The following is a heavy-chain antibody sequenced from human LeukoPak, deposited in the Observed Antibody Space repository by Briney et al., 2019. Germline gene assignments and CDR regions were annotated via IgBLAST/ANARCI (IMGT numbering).Heavy chain of an antibody. CDR2: IYTSGST. V-gene: IGHV4-4*07. CDR3: ARDRGSITMIVDTS. CDR1: GGSISSYY. J-gene: IGHJ4*02. Sequence: SETLSLTCTVSGGSISSYYWSWIRQPAGKGLEWIGRIYTSGSTNYNPSLKSRVTMSVDTSKNQFSLKLSSVTAADTAVYFCARDRGSITMIVDTSWGQGTLVTVSS. D-gene: IGHD3-22*01.